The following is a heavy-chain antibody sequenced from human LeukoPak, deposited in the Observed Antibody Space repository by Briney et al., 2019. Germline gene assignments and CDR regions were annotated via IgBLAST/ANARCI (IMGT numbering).Heavy chain of an antibody. D-gene: IGHD3-3*01. CDR2: ISWNSGSI. CDR3: AKDFYDFWSGKGSWFDP. Sequence: GRSLRLSCAASGFTFDDCAMHWVRQAPGKGLEWVSGISWNSGSIGYADSVKGRFTISRDNAKNSLYLQMNSLRAEDTALYYCAKDFYDFWSGKGSWFDPWGQGTLVTVSS. J-gene: IGHJ5*02. V-gene: IGHV3-9*01. CDR1: GFTFDDCA.